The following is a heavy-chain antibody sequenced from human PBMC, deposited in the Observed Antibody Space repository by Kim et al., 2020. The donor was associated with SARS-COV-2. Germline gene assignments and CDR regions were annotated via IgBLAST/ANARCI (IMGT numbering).Heavy chain of an antibody. CDR3: ARDNQLAFDY. CDR2: I. J-gene: IGHJ4*02. V-gene: IGHV3-21*01. D-gene: IGHD1-1*01. Sequence: IHYTDSTRAPFTIARDNAKNSLFPQRNSLRAEDTAVYYCARDNQLAFDYWGQGTLVTVSS.